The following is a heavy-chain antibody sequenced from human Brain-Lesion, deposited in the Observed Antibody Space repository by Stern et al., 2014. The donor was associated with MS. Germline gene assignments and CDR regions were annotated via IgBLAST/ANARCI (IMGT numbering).Heavy chain of an antibody. CDR1: GGSVSSTSYA. Sequence: QVQLVESGPGLVKPSETLSLTCTVAGGSVSSTSYAWAWIRQPPGKGLGWIGTLYYSGNTYYSPSLTSRLPISLDTSRHQFSLQLRSVTAADTAVYYCAGEEDIRYCSGGSCTGNWFDPWGQGTLVTVSS. D-gene: IGHD2-15*01. V-gene: IGHV4-39*01. CDR3: AGEEDIRYCSGGSCTGNWFDP. J-gene: IGHJ5*02. CDR2: LYYSGNT.